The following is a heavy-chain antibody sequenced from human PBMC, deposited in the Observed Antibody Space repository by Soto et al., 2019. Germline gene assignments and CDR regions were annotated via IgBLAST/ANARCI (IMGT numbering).Heavy chain of an antibody. CDR1: GGSFSGYY. V-gene: IGHV4-34*12. CDR2: IFHGGST. D-gene: IGHD3-22*01. CDR3: ARPHYDSNTFYYFFDY. J-gene: IGHJ4*02. Sequence: SETLSLTCAVYGGSFSGYYWSWIRQPPGKGLEWIGEIFHGGSTNYSPSLKSRVTISVDTSKNQFSLELSSVTAADTAVYYCARPHYDSNTFYYFFDYWGQGTLVTVSS.